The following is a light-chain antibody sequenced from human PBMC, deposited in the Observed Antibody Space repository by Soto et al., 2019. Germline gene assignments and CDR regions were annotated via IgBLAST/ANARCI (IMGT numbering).Light chain of an antibody. Sequence: EIGVMQAPATPSFSSWGRATLSCRASQSVSSNLAWYQQKPGQAPRLLTYGASNRATGIPDRFSGSGSGTDFTLTISRLEPEDFAVYYCQQYGSSGTFGQGTKV. CDR2: GAS. CDR3: QQYGSSGT. V-gene: IGKV3-20*01. J-gene: IGKJ1*01. CDR1: QSVSSN.